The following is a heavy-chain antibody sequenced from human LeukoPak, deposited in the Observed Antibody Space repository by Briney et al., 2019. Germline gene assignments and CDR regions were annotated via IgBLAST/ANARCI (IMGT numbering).Heavy chain of an antibody. J-gene: IGHJ4*02. D-gene: IGHD1-26*01. CDR1: GFTFSSYA. Sequence: GGSLRLSCAASGFTFSSYAMHWVRQAPGKGLEWVAVISYDGSNKYYADSVKGRFTISRDNSKNTLYLQMNCLRAEDTAVYYCARGRADSGSYSFDYWGQGTLVTVSS. CDR3: ARGRADSGSYSFDY. V-gene: IGHV3-30*04. CDR2: ISYDGSNK.